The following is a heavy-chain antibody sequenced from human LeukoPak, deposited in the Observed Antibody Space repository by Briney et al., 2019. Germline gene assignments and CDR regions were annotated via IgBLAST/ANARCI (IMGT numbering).Heavy chain of an antibody. CDR1: GFTLSSNY. Sequence: GGSLRLSCAASGFTLSSNYMSWVRQAPGKGLEWVSVIYSGGSTYYADSVKGRFTISRDNSKNTLYLQMNSLRAEDTAVYYCARDCSSTSCYDYWGQGTLVTVYS. J-gene: IGHJ4*02. CDR2: IYSGGST. D-gene: IGHD2-2*01. V-gene: IGHV3-53*01. CDR3: ARDCSSTSCYDY.